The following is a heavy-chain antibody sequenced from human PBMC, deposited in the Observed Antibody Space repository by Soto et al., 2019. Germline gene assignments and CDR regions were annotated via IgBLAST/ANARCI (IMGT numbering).Heavy chain of an antibody. CDR3: ARDRVVRSCIYYYYMDV. CDR2: ISSSSSTI. CDR1: GFTFRSYS. V-gene: IGHV3-48*01. J-gene: IGHJ6*03. D-gene: IGHD2-21*01. Sequence: GSLRRSCAASGFTFRSYSMNWVRQAPGKGLEWVSYISSSSSTIYYADSVKGRFTISRDNAKNSLYLQMNSLRAEDTAVYYCARDRVVRSCIYYYYMDVWGKGTTVTVSS.